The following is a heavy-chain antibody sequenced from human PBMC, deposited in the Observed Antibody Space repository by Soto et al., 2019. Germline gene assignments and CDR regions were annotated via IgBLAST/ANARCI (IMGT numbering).Heavy chain of an antibody. J-gene: IGHJ6*02. D-gene: IGHD2-21*02. CDR1: GFTFNTYG. V-gene: IGHV3-33*08. CDR2: IWYDGSNT. CDR3: ARAECTGAYCYALPFTYGVDV. Sequence: QVQLLESGGGVVQPGGSLRLSCTTSGFTFNTYGMHWVRQAPGKGLEWVAIIWYDGSNTYYADSVKGRFTISRDNSKNTLYREMNSLRPEDTALYYCARAECTGAYCYALPFTYGVDVWGQGTTVTVSS.